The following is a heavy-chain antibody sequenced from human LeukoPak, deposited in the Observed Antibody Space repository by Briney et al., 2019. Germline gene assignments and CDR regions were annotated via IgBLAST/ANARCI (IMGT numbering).Heavy chain of an antibody. CDR3: ARELRFLEYGFIDI. J-gene: IGHJ3*02. CDR1: GGSIGSGSYY. V-gene: IGHV4-61*02. CDR2: IYTSGST. D-gene: IGHD3-3*01. Sequence: SQTLSLTCTVSGGSIGSGSYYWSWIRQPAGKGLEWIGRIYTSGSTNYNPSLKSRVTISVDTSKNQFSLKLSSVTAADTAVYYCARELRFLEYGFIDIWGQGTMVTVSS.